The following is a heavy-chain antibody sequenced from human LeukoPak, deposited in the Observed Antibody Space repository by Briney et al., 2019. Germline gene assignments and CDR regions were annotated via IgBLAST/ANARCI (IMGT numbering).Heavy chain of an antibody. D-gene: IGHD5-24*01. CDR3: AKDLGPGSMATSPGFDY. CDR1: GFTFSSYA. CDR2: ISWNSGSI. V-gene: IGHV3-9*01. J-gene: IGHJ4*02. Sequence: GGSLRLSCAASGFTFSSYAMHWVRQAPGKGLEWVSGISWNSGSIGYADSVKGRFTISRDNAKTSLYLQMNSLRAEDTALYYCAKDLGPGSMATSPGFDYWGQETLVTVSS.